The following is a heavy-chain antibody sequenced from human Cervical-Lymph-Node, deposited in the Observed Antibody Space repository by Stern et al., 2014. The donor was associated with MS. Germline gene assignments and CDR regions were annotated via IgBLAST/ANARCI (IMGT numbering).Heavy chain of an antibody. CDR3: AREGGKMATIIAGAFDI. D-gene: IGHD5-24*01. CDR1: GGTFSSYA. J-gene: IGHJ3*02. V-gene: IGHV1-69*01. CDR2: IIPFFGTA. Sequence: VQLVESGAEVKKPGSSVKVSCKASGGTFSSYAISWVRQAPGQGLEWMGGIIPFFGTANYAQKFQGRVTITADESTSTAYMELSSLRSEDTAVYYCAREGGKMATIIAGAFDIWGQGTMVTVSS.